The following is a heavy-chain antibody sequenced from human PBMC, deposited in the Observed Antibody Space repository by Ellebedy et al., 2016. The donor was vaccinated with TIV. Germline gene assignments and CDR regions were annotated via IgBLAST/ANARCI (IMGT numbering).Heavy chain of an antibody. CDR3: ARDRWPEDY. Sequence: GESLKISCAASGFTFSSYYMSWVRQAPGKGLEWVANIKQDGSAKYYVDSVKGRFTISRDNANNILYLQMNSLGAEDTAMYYFARDRWPEDYWGQGTLVTVSS. J-gene: IGHJ4*02. V-gene: IGHV3-7*03. CDR1: GFTFSSYY. CDR2: IKQDGSAK. D-gene: IGHD4-23*01.